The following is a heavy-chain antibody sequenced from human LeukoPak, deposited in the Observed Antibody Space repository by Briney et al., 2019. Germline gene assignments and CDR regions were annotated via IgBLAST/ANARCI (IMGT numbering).Heavy chain of an antibody. V-gene: IGHV1-69*05. CDR3: ASRFTACQLVPADYYHMDV. J-gene: IGHJ6*03. D-gene: IGHD6-13*01. CDR2: IIPISGTT. Sequence: ASVKVSCKASGVSFRDYTINWVRQAPGQGLEWMGAIIPISGTTNYAQRLQGRVTLTMDDSATTAFMEMSSLRSEDTSVYYCASRFTACQLVPADYYHMDVWGKGTTVFVSS. CDR1: GVSFRDYT.